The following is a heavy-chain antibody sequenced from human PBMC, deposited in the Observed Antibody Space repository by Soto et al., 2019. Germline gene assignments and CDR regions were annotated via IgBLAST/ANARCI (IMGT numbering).Heavy chain of an antibody. J-gene: IGHJ5*02. D-gene: IGHD6-6*01. V-gene: IGHV4-34*01. CDR3: ARVSLLRRMPAGIAARPKRRNWFDP. CDR2: INHSGST. Sequence: SETLSLTCAVYGGSFSGYYWSWIRQPPGKGLEWIGEINHSGSTNYNPSLKSRVTISVDTSKNQFSLKLSSVTAADTAVYYCARVSLLRRMPAGIAARPKRRNWFDPWGQGTLVTVSS. CDR1: GGSFSGYY.